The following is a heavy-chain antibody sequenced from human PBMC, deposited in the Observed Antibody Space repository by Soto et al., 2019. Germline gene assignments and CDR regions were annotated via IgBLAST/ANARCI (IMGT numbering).Heavy chain of an antibody. V-gene: IGHV3-30*18. J-gene: IGHJ5*02. D-gene: IGHD2-15*01. CDR2: ISSDGGDK. CDR1: GFTFSNFG. CDR3: VKGSDVARQELDR. Sequence: QVQLVESGGGVVQPGRSPRLSCAASGFTFSNFGMHWVRQAPGKGLEWVAAISSDGGDKYYSHSVKDRFTVSRANPRNTLFLQMNSLGVEDTAVYYCVKGSDVARQELDRWGQGILVTVSS.